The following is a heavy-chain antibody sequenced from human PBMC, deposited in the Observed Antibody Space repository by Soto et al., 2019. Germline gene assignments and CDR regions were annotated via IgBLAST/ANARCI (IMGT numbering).Heavy chain of an antibody. CDR1: GFTFSSYE. Sequence: GGSLRLSCAASGFTFSSYEMNWVRQAPGKGLEWVSYISSSGSTIYYADSVKGRFTISRDNAKDSLYLQMNSLRAEDTAVYYCAGIRFLEGLLTLSSGSYGMDVWGQGTTVTVSS. D-gene: IGHD3-3*01. CDR3: AGIRFLEGLLTLSSGSYGMDV. V-gene: IGHV3-48*03. CDR2: ISSSGSTI. J-gene: IGHJ6*02.